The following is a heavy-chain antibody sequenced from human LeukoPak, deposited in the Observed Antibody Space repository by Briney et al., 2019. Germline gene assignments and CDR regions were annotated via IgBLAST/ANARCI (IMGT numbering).Heavy chain of an antibody. CDR3: ARGYSYGYSDALDI. V-gene: IGHV4-38-2*01. D-gene: IGHD5-18*01. CDR1: GYSISSGYY. CDR2: IYHSGST. J-gene: IGHJ3*02. Sequence: SETLSLTCAVSGYSISSGYYWGWIRQSPGKGLEWIGNIYHSGSTYYNPSLKSRVTISVDTSKNQFSLKLSSVTAADTAVYYCARGYSYGYSDALDIWGQGTMVTDCS.